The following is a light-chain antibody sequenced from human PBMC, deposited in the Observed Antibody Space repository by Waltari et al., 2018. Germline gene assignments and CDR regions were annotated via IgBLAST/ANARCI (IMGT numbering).Light chain of an antibody. J-gene: IGKJ5*01. CDR2: GLF. CDR3: QQSSSSPIT. Sequence: DIQMTQSPPSLSASVGDRVTITCRASQTISNSLDWYQQQPGKAPKLLIYGLFILLSGVPSRFSGSGSGTDFTLTISSLQPEDFATYYCQQSSSSPITFGQGTRLEIK. CDR1: QTISNS. V-gene: IGKV1-39*01.